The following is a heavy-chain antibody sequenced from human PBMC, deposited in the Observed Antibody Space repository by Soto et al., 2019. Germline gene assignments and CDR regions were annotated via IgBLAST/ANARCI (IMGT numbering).Heavy chain of an antibody. Sequence: EVQLLESGGGLVQPGGSLRLSCVASGFTFTTYGMNWVRQAPGKGLEWVSGISASGDSTFNADSVKGRFTISGDNSKNTLYLQMNSLRAEDTAVYYCAKDLRQWLVGGHEAFDIWGQGTMVTVSS. D-gene: IGHD6-19*01. CDR1: GFTFTTYG. CDR2: ISASGDST. CDR3: AKDLRQWLVGGHEAFDI. J-gene: IGHJ3*02. V-gene: IGHV3-23*01.